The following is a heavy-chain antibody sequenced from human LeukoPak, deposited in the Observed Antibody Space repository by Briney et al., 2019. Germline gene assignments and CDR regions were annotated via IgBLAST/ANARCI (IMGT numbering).Heavy chain of an antibody. J-gene: IGHJ4*02. V-gene: IGHV4-30-2*01. D-gene: IGHD6-19*01. CDR3: ARGDGGWSFDY. CDR1: GGSISSGGYS. Sequence: PSETLSLTCAVSGGSISSGGYSWRWLRQPPGKGLEGIGYIYHSGSTYYNPSLKSRVTISVDRSKNQFSLKLSSVTAADTAVYYCARGDGGWSFDYWGQGTLVTVSS. CDR2: IYHSGST.